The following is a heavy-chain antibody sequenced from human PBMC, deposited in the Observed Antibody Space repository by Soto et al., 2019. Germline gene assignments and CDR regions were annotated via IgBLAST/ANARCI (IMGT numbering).Heavy chain of an antibody. CDR3: ARAYYDSSGYPAWYFDY. Sequence: SETLSLTCAVSGGSISSGGYSWSWIRQPPGKGLEWIGYIYHSGSTYYNPSLKSRVTISVDRSKNQFSLKLSSVTAADTAVYYCARAYYDSSGYPAWYFDYWGQGTLVTVSS. J-gene: IGHJ4*02. V-gene: IGHV4-30-2*01. D-gene: IGHD3-22*01. CDR2: IYHSGST. CDR1: GGSISSGGYS.